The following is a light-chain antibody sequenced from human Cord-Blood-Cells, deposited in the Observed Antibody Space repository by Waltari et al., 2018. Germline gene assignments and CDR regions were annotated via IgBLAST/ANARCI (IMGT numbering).Light chain of an antibody. CDR1: QSISSY. V-gene: IGKV1-39*01. CDR3: QQSYSTPLT. Sequence: DIQMTQSPSSLPASVGDRVTITCRASQSISSYLNWYQQKPGKAPKLLIYAASSLQSGVPARFSGSGSGTDFTLTISSLQPEDFAIYYCQQSYSTPLTFGGGTKVEIK. J-gene: IGKJ4*01. CDR2: AAS.